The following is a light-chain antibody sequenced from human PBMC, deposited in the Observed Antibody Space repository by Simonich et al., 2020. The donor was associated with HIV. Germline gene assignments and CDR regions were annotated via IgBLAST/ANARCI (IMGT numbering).Light chain of an antibody. J-gene: IGKJ1*01. V-gene: IGKV3-15*01. Sequence: EIVLTQSPATLSVSPGERATLSCRASQGVSSNLAWYQQKPGQAPRRLIDGASTRATRSPARFSGSGSGTDFTLTINSLQAEDVAVYYCQQYYSTPQTFGQGTKVEIK. CDR3: QQYYSTPQT. CDR1: QGVSSN. CDR2: GAS.